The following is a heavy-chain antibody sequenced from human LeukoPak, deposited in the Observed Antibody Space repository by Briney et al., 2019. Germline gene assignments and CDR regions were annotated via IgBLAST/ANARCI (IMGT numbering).Heavy chain of an antibody. CDR2: INHSGST. Sequence: SETLSLTCTVYGGSFSGYYWSWIRQPPGKGLEWIGEINHSGSTNYNPSLKSRVTISVDTSKNQFSLKLSSVTAADTAVYYCARVLYYYDSSGYCYYFDYWGQGTLVTVSS. CDR1: GGSFSGYY. D-gene: IGHD3-22*01. CDR3: ARVLYYYDSSGYCYYFDY. V-gene: IGHV4-34*01. J-gene: IGHJ4*02.